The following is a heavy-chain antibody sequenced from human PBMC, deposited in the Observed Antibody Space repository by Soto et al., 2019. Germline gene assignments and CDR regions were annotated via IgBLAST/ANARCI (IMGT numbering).Heavy chain of an antibody. J-gene: IGHJ6*02. Sequence: KASETLSLTCTVSGGSVSSDTHYWSWIRQAPGKRLEWIGFIYSSGSTNYNPSLKSRVTMSVDTSKNQFSLKLRSVIVADTAVYHCARFVRSCSGTTCYTRADVWGQGTTVTVSS. CDR3: ARFVRSCSGTTCYTRADV. CDR1: GGSVSSDTHY. CDR2: IYSSGST. V-gene: IGHV4-61*01. D-gene: IGHD2-2*02.